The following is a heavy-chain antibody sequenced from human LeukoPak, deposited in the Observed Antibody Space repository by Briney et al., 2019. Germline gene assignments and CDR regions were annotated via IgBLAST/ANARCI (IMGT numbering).Heavy chain of an antibody. CDR2: INPNSGDT. V-gene: IGHV1-2*02. J-gene: IGHJ4*02. Sequence: ASVKVSCKASGYTFSGYFMHWVRQAPGQGLEWMAWINPNSGDTNHAQKFQGRVTVTRDTSISTAYMELSSLRADDTAVYYCARDVPGYSSQFDYWGQGTLVTVFS. D-gene: IGHD5-12*01. CDR3: ARDVPGYSSQFDY. CDR1: GYTFSGYF.